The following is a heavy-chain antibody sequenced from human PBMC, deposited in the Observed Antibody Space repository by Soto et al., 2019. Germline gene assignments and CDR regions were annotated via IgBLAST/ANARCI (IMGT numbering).Heavy chain of an antibody. V-gene: IGHV1-46*01. J-gene: IGHJ6*02. CDR1: GYTFTSYY. CDR3: ARVLNEYGDYIRYYYYGMDV. Sequence: ASVKVSCKASGYTFTSYYMHWVRQAPGQGLEWMGIINPSGGSTSYAQKFQGRVTMTRDTSTSTVYMELSSLRSEDTAVYYCARVLNEYGDYIRYYYYGMDVWGQGTTVTVSS. D-gene: IGHD4-17*01. CDR2: INPSGGST.